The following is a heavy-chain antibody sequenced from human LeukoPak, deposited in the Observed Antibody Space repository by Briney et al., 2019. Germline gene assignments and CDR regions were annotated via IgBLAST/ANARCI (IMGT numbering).Heavy chain of an antibody. CDR3: ASQSVRGFDP. J-gene: IGHJ5*02. CDR2: IYYSGST. CDR1: GGSISSSDYY. Sequence: SETLSLTCTVSGGSISSSDYYSGWIRQPPGKGLEWIGSIYYSGSTYYNPSLTRRVTISVDTSTNQFSPMLISVIAADTTGYYCASQSVRGFDPWGQGTLVTVSS. V-gene: IGHV4-39*01.